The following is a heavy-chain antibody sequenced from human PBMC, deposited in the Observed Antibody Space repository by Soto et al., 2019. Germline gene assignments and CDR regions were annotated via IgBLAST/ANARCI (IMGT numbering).Heavy chain of an antibody. CDR2: INHSGST. D-gene: IGHD3-10*01. CDR1: GGSFSGYY. J-gene: IGHJ6*03. Sequence: SETPSLTCPVYGGSFSGYYWSWLRQPPEKGLEWIGEINHSGSTNYNPSLKSRVTISVDTSKNQFSLKLSSVTAADTAVYYCARGRSGRSYYYYYYMDVWGKGTTVTVSS. CDR3: ARGRSGRSYYYYYYMDV. V-gene: IGHV4-34*01.